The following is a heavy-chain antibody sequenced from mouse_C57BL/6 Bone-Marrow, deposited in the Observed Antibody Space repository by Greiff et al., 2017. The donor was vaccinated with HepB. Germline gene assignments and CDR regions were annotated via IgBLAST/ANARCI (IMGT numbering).Heavy chain of an antibody. CDR1: GFTFTDYY. V-gene: IGHV7-3*01. Sequence: EVMLVESGGGLVQPGGSLSLSCAASGFTFTDYYMSWVRQPPGKALEWLGFIRNKANGYTTEYGASVKGRFTISRDNSQSILYLQMNALRAEDSATYYCARYAYGSLDYWGQGTTLTVSS. CDR2: IRNKANGYTT. D-gene: IGHD1-1*01. CDR3: ARYAYGSLDY. J-gene: IGHJ2*01.